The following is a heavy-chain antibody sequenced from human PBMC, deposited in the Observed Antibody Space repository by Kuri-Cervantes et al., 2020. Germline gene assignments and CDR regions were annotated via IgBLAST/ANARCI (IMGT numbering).Heavy chain of an antibody. CDR2: ISWNGGTV. J-gene: IGHJ3*02. D-gene: IGHD5-18*01. V-gene: IGHV3-9*01. CDR3: AKEVSYEDDAFDI. Sequence: GGSLRLSCAASGFTFDDYAMHWVRQAPGKGLEWVSGISWNGGTVDYADSVKGRFTISRDNAENSLYLQMHSLRAEDTAVYYCAKEVSYEDDAFDIWGQGTVVTVSS. CDR1: GFTFDDYA.